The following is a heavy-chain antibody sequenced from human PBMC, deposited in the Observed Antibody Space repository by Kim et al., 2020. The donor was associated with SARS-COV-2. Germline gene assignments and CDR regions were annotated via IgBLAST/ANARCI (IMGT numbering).Heavy chain of an antibody. CDR3: ARGLNYGAGYDGGGSYYNFEK. D-gene: IGHD3-10*01. V-gene: IGHV3-13*01. CDR2: IGTAGDT. Sequence: GGSLRLSCAASGFTFSSYAVHWVRQVTGKGLEWVSAIGTAGDTYYSDSVQGRFTISRENAKNSLYLQMSSLRAGDTAVYYCARGLNYGAGYDGGGSYYNFEKWGQG. CDR1: GFTFSSYA. J-gene: IGHJ6*01.